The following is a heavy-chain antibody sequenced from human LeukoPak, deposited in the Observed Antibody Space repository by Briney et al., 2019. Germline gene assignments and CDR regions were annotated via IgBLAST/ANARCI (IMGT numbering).Heavy chain of an antibody. Sequence: SETLSLTCTVSGGSISSYYWSWIRQPPGKGLEWIGYIYYSGSTNYNPSLKSRVTISVDTSKNQFSLKLSSVTAADTAVYYCASTRMDYDSSGYYYFDYWGQGTLVTVSS. CDR2: IYYSGST. CDR1: GGSISSYY. CDR3: ASTRMDYDSSGYYYFDY. D-gene: IGHD3-22*01. J-gene: IGHJ4*02. V-gene: IGHV4-59*01.